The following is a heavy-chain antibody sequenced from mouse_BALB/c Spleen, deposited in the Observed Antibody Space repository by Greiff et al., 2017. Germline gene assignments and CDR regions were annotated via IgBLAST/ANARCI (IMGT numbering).Heavy chain of an antibody. CDR3: ARLRGYAMDY. V-gene: IGHV5-17*02. D-gene: IGHD1-1*01. CDR1: GFTFSSFG. Sequence: EVKLMESGGGLVKPGGSRKLSCAASGFTFSSFGMHWVRQAPEKGLEWVAYISSGSSTIYYADTVKGRFTISRDNPKNTLFLQMTSLRSEDTAMYYCARLRGYAMDYWGQGTSVTVSS. CDR2: ISSGSSTI. J-gene: IGHJ4*01.